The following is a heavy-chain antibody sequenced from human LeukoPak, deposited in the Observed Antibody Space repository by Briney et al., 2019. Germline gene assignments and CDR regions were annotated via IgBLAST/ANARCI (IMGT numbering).Heavy chain of an antibody. V-gene: IGHV3-23*01. CDR1: GFTFSSYA. D-gene: IGHD5-12*01. CDR2: MSGSSGST. Sequence: GGSLRLSCAASGFTFSSYAMSWVRQAPGKGLEWVSAMSGSSGSTYYADSVKGRLTISRDNSKNTLYLQMNSLRAEDSALYYCAKVRVGTSDCFDYWGQGTLVTVSS. J-gene: IGHJ4*02. CDR3: AKVRVGTSDCFDY.